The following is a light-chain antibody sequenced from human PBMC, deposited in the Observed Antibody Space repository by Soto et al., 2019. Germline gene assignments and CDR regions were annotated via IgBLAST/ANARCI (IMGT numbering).Light chain of an antibody. V-gene: IGKV4-1*01. J-gene: IGKJ4*01. CDR2: WAS. CDR3: QQYYATPLT. CDR1: QSLLYSSNNYNY. Sequence: DIVMTQSPDSLAVSLGERATIHCNSSQSLLYSSNNYNYLAWYQQKPGQSPKLLIYWASTRESGVPDRFRGSGSGTDFTLTITNLQSDDVAFYYCQQYYATPLTFGGGTKVEIK.